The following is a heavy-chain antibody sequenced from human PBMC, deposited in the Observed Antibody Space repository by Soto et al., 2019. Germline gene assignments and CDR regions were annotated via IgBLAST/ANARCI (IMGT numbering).Heavy chain of an antibody. J-gene: IGHJ4*02. D-gene: IGHD3-3*01. V-gene: IGHV5-51*01. Sequence: PGESLKISCKGSGYNFAGYWIAWVRQLPGKGLELMGIIYPSDSDTRYRPSFQGQVTISADKSISSAYLQWSSLRASDTAMYYCARGGVSTRTFDYWGQGTPVTVSS. CDR2: IYPSDSDT. CDR3: ARGGVSTRTFDY. CDR1: GYNFAGYW.